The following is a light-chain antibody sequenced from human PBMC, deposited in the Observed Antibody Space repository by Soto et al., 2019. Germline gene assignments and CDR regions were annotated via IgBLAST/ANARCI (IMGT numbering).Light chain of an antibody. J-gene: IGKJ1*01. V-gene: IGKV3-11*01. CDR1: QSISRY. Sequence: IVLTQSPGTLSLSPGERTTLSCRASQSISRYLAWYQQKPGQAPRLLIYDASNRATGIQARFSGSGSGTDFTLTIRSLEPEDFAVYYCQQRSNWPRTFGQGTKVDIK. CDR2: DAS. CDR3: QQRSNWPRT.